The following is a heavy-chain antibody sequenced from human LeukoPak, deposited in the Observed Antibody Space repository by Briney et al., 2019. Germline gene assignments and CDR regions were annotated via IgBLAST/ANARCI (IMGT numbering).Heavy chain of an antibody. CDR1: GYTFTGYY. D-gene: IGHD6-19*01. CDR3: ARDRYSSGWYVLGWFDP. Sequence: GASVKVSCKASGYTFTGYYMHWVRQAPGQGLEWMGWINPNSGGTNYAQKFQGRVTMTRDTSISTAYMELSRLRSDDTAVYYCARDRYSSGWYVLGWFDPWGQGTLVTVSS. V-gene: IGHV1-2*02. J-gene: IGHJ5*02. CDR2: INPNSGGT.